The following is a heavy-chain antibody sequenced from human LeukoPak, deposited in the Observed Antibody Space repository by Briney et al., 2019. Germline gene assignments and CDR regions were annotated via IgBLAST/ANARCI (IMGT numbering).Heavy chain of an antibody. J-gene: IGHJ5*02. CDR1: GFPLSSYA. CDR2: TSSSDPGT. CDR3: AKSGGSGSYYSVGPT. D-gene: IGHD3-10*01. V-gene: IGHV3-23*01. Sequence: PGGFLRLSCAASGFPLSSYAMSWVRQGPGKGLEWVAATSSSDPGTYHADSVRGRFTISRDNSKNTLYLQMNRLRVEDAAVYYCAKSGGSGSYYSVGPTWGQGTLVTVSS.